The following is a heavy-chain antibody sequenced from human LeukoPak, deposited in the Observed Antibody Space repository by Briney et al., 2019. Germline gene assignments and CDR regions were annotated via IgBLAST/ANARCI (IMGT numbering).Heavy chain of an antibody. V-gene: IGHV3-53*01. J-gene: IGHJ2*01. CDR1: GFTVSRSY. Sequence: GGSLRLSWAASGFTVSRSYMSWVRHAPGRGLECVSDIYRDGSTYYADSVKGRFTISRDDSTNTVYLQMNSLSAEDTAVYYCATRPGMGINYFDLWGRGTLVTVSS. CDR2: IYRDGST. CDR3: ATRPGMGINYFDL. D-gene: IGHD1-1*01.